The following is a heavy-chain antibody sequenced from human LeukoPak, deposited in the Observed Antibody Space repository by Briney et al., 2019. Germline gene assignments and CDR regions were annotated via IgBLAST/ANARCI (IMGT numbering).Heavy chain of an antibody. D-gene: IGHD4-17*01. CDR2: IYYSGST. Sequence: SETLSLTCTVSGGSISSSSYYWGWIRQPPGKGLEWIGYIYYSGSTNYNPSLKSRVTISVDTSKNQFSLKLSSVTAADTAGYYCARATARASHFVYWGQGTLVTVSS. J-gene: IGHJ4*02. CDR3: ARATARASHFVY. CDR1: GGSISSSSYY. V-gene: IGHV4-61*05.